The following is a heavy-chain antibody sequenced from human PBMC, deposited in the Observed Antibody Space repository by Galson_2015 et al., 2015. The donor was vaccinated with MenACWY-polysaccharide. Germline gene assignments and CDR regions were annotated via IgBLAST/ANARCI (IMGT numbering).Heavy chain of an antibody. J-gene: IGHJ5*02. D-gene: IGHD4-17*01. CDR3: ARMSPGTVTTWENRFDP. Sequence: SVKVSCKASGYTFTSYGISWVRQAPGQGLEWMGWISAYNGNTNYAQKLQGRVTMTTDTSTSTAYMELRSLRSDDTAVYYCARMSPGTVTTWENRFDPWGQGTLVTVSS. CDR2: ISAYNGNT. V-gene: IGHV1-18*01. CDR1: GYTFTSYG.